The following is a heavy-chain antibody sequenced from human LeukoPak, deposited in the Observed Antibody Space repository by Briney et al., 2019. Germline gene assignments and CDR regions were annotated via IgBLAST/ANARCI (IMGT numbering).Heavy chain of an antibody. D-gene: IGHD6-19*01. CDR2: INPNSGGT. CDR1: GYTFTGYY. V-gene: IGHV1-2*02. Sequence: ASVKVSFKASGYTFTGYYMHWVRQAPGQGLEWMGWINPNSGGTNYAQKFQGRVTMTGDTYISTAYMELSRLRSDDTAVYYCARAAAVAGTRNDAFDIWGQGTMVTVSS. J-gene: IGHJ3*02. CDR3: ARAAAVAGTRNDAFDI.